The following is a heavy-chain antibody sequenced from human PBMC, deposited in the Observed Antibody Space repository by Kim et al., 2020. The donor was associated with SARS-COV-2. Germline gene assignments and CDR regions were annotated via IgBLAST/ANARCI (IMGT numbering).Heavy chain of an antibody. V-gene: IGHV3-30*07. Sequence: KGRFTISRDNSKSTLYLQMNSLRVEDTAVYYCAREGYFYDSSGYYYYFDYWGQGTLLTVSS. J-gene: IGHJ4*02. CDR3: AREGYFYDSSGYYYYFDY. D-gene: IGHD3-22*01.